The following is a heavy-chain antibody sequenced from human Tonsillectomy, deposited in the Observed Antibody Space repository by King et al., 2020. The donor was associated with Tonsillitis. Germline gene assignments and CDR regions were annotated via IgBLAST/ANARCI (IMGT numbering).Heavy chain of an antibody. CDR3: VRQEEVGAAPLY. V-gene: IGHV5-51*01. CDR1: GYRFTSYW. Sequence: QLVQSGGEVRKPGESLNISCKASGYRFTSYWIGWVRQLPGKGLEYVGIIYPGDSDTRYSPSFEGLVSISADKSINTAYLQWRSLKASDTAIYYCVRQEEVGAAPLYWGQGTLVTASS. D-gene: IGHD1-26*01. CDR2: IYPGDSDT. J-gene: IGHJ4*02.